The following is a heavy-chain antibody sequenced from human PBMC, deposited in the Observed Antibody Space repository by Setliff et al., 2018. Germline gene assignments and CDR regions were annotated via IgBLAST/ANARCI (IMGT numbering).Heavy chain of an antibody. D-gene: IGHD3-10*01. CDR2: IKQDGSEK. Sequence: LRLSCAASGFTFSTYWMSWVRQAPGKGLEWVANIKQDGSEKYYVDSVKGRFTISRDNAKNSLYLQMNSLRAEDTAVYYCAKNGFGVVALGVNNWFDPWGQGTLVTVSS. CDR3: AKNGFGVVALGVNNWFDP. V-gene: IGHV3-7*03. CDR1: GFTFSTYW. J-gene: IGHJ5*02.